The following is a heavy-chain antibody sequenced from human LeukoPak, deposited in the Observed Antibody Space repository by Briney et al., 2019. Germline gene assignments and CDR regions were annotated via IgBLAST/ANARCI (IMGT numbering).Heavy chain of an antibody. CDR3: AKGGGSGSYSPSDY. CDR2: ISGSGGGT. Sequence: GGSLRLSCAASGFTFSSYAMSWVRQAPGKGLEWVSGISGSGGGTYYADSVKGRFTISRDNSKNTLYLQMNSLRAEDTAVYYCAKGGGSGSYSPSDYWGQRTLVTVSS. CDR1: GFTFSSYA. J-gene: IGHJ4*02. D-gene: IGHD3-10*01. V-gene: IGHV3-23*01.